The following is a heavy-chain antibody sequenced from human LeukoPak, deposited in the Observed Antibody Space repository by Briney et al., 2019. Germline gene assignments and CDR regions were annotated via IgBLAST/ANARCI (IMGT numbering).Heavy chain of an antibody. CDR3: AGDGNLDYDSSGYYY. D-gene: IGHD3-22*01. J-gene: IGHJ4*02. CDR1: GYTFTGYG. Sequence: ASVKVSCKASGYTFTGYGISWVRQAPGQGLEWMGWISAYNGNTNYAQKLQGRVTMTTDTSTSTAYMELRSLRSDDTAVYYCAGDGNLDYDSSGYYYWGQGTLVTVSS. CDR2: ISAYNGNT. V-gene: IGHV1-18*01.